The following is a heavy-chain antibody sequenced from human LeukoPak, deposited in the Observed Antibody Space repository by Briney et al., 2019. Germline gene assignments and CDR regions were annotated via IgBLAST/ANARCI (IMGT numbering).Heavy chain of an antibody. Sequence: PGTPLILYCGGAGCTFWRYSITWGGQAPVQGLEWVSYISSSSSTIYYADSVKGRFTISRDNAKNSLYLQMNSLRAEDTAVYYCASMTTENYWGQGTLVTVSS. CDR1: GCTFWRYS. CDR3: ASMTTENY. D-gene: IGHD4-11*01. J-gene: IGHJ4*02. V-gene: IGHV3-48*01. CDR2: ISSSSSTI.